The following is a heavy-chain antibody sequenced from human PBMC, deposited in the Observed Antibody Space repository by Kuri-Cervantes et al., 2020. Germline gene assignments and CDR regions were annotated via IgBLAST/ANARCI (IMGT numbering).Heavy chain of an antibody. CDR3: ARYYYDSSGSDY. D-gene: IGHD3-22*01. J-gene: IGHJ4*02. Sequence: GGSLRLSCAASGFTFTSYWMSWVRQAPGKGLEWVASIKQDGSEKYYVDSVKGRFTISRDNARNSLYLQMNSLRAEDTAVYYCARYYYDSSGSDYWGQGTLVTVSS. V-gene: IGHV3-7*01. CDR1: GFTFTSYW. CDR2: IKQDGSEK.